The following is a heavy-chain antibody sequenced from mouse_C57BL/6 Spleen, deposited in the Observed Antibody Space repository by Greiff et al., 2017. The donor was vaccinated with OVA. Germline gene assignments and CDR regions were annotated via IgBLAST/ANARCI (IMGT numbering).Heavy chain of an antibody. D-gene: IGHD2-1*01. CDR1: GFTFSDYG. CDR2: ISSGSSTI. J-gene: IGHJ2*01. Sequence: EVQRVESGGGLVKPGGSLKLSCAASGFTFSDYGMHWVRQAPEKGLEWVAYISSGSSTIYYADTVKGRFTISRDNAKNTLFLHMTSLRSEDTAMYYCARGDLLLYYFDYWGQGTTLTVSS. V-gene: IGHV5-17*01. CDR3: ARGDLLLYYFDY.